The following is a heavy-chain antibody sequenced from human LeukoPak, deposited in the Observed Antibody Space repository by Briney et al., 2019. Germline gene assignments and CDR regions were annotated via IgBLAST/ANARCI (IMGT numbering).Heavy chain of an antibody. J-gene: IGHJ5*02. V-gene: IGHV1-2*02. CDR3: ARGPYSSGWYEKGNWFDP. CDR1: GYTFTGYY. D-gene: IGHD6-19*01. Sequence: ASVKVSCKASGYTFTGYYMHWVRQAPGQGLEWMGWINPNSGGTNYAQKFQGRVTMTRDTSISTDYMELSRLRSDDTAVYYCARGPYSSGWYEKGNWFDPWGQGTLVTVSS. CDR2: INPNSGGT.